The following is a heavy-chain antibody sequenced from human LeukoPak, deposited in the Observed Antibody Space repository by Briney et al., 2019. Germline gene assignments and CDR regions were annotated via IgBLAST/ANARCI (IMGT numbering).Heavy chain of an antibody. CDR3: ARQEAGTDY. D-gene: IGHD6-19*01. CDR1: GGSISGSTYY. CDR2: IYYSGST. Sequence: SETLSLTCTVSGGSISGSTYYWGWIRQPPGKGLEWIGSIYYSGSTYYNPSLKSRVTISVDTSKNQFSLKLSSVTAADTAVYYCARQEAGTDYWGQGTLVTVSS. J-gene: IGHJ4*02. V-gene: IGHV4-39*01.